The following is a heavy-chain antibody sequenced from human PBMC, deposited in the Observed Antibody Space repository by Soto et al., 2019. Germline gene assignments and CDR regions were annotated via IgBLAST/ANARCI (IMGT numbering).Heavy chain of an antibody. Sequence: QVQLVQSGAEVKKPGASVKVSCKASGYTFTSYYMHWVRQAPGQGIEWRGIINPSGGSTSYTQQYPCRVTMTSDTSTSTVYMELRSLRSEDTAVSYWSRQAELSNSYYCMDVWGKGTTVTVSS. CDR2: INPSGGST. D-gene: IGHD3-16*02. CDR1: GYTFTSYY. V-gene: IGHV1-46*03. CDR3: SRQAELSNSYYCMDV. J-gene: IGHJ6*03.